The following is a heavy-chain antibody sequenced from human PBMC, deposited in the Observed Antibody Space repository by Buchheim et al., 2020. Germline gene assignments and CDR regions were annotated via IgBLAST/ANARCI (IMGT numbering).Heavy chain of an antibody. Sequence: QVQLQESGPGLVKPSETLSLTCTVSGGSISSYYWSWIRQPPGKGLEWIGYIYYSGSTNYNPSLKSRVTISVDTSKNQFSLKLSSVTAADTAVYYCARGAPYSGYDHDAFDIWGQGT. CDR2: IYYSGST. CDR3: ARGAPYSGYDHDAFDI. V-gene: IGHV4-59*01. J-gene: IGHJ3*02. D-gene: IGHD5-12*01. CDR1: GGSISSYY.